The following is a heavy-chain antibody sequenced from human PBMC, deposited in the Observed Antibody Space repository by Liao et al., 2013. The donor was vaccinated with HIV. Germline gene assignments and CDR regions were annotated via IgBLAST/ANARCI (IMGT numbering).Heavy chain of an antibody. V-gene: IGHV4-30-2*01. CDR2: IYHSGYT. CDR3: ARDQHYYDSSDYGAFDI. D-gene: IGHD3-22*01. J-gene: IGHJ3*02. Sequence: QLQLQESGSGLVKPSQTLSLTCAVSGDPISSGGYSWSWIRQPPGKVLEWIGYIYHSGYTYYNPSLKSRVSISVDRSKNQFSLKLSSVTAADTAVYYCARDQHYYDSSDYGAFDIWGQGTMVTVSS. CDR1: GDPISSGGYS.